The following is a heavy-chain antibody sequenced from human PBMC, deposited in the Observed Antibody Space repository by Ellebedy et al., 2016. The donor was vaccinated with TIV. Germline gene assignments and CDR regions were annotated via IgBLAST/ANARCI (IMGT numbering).Heavy chain of an antibody. CDR3: ARYNSGFKDY. CDR1: GFIFSSNW. J-gene: IGHJ4*02. Sequence: GGSLRLXXAASGFIFSSNWMTWVRQAPGKGLEWVANINKDGNEKYYVDSVKGRFTISRDNAKNSLYLQMNSLRAEDTAVYYCARYNSGFKDYWGQGTLVTVSS. CDR2: INKDGNEK. D-gene: IGHD1-1*01. V-gene: IGHV3-7*01.